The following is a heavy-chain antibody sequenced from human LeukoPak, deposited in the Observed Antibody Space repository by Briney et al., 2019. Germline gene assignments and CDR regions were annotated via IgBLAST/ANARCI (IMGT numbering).Heavy chain of an antibody. V-gene: IGHV4-39*01. CDR2: IYYSGST. CDR1: GGSFSGYY. D-gene: IGHD2-15*01. Sequence: PSETLSLTCAVYGGSFSGYYWGWIRQPPGKGLEWIGSIYYSGSTYYNPSLKSRVTISVDTSKNQFSLKLSSVTAADTAVYYCARQRYCSGGSCRAGFDPWGQGTLVTVSS. CDR3: ARQRYCSGGSCRAGFDP. J-gene: IGHJ5*02.